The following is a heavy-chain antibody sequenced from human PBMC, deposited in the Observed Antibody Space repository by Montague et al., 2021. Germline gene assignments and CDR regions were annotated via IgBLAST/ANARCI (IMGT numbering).Heavy chain of an antibody. J-gene: IGHJ4*02. D-gene: IGHD4-17*01. CDR3: SRAWVRSGFDS. CDR1: GFPFSSYW. V-gene: IGHV3-7*05. CDR2: IKKDGAEK. Sequence: SRRFSCAASGFPFSSYWMILVRQAPGKGLEWVASIKKDGAEKYYGDSVMGRFTISRDNAKTSLYLQMNALRAEDTAVYFCSRAWVRSGFDSWGQGTLVTVSS.